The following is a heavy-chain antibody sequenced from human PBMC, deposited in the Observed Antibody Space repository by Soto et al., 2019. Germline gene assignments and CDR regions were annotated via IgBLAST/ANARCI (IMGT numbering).Heavy chain of an antibody. V-gene: IGHV3-7*04. CDR2: IKQGGSEK. Sequence: EVQLVESGGGLVQPGGSLRLSCAASGFTFSSYWMSWVRQAPGKGLEWVANIKQGGSEKYYVDSVKGRFTISRDNAKNSLYLQMNSLRAEDTAVYYCARGFTVKVFSDWGQGTLVTVSS. CDR3: ARGFTVKVFSD. J-gene: IGHJ4*02. D-gene: IGHD4-17*01. CDR1: GFTFSSYW.